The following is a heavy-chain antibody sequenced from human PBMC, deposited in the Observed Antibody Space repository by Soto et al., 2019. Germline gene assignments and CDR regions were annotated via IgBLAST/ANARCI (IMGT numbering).Heavy chain of an antibody. CDR1: GFTFGDYA. CDR2: IRSKAYGETT. J-gene: IGHJ4*02. D-gene: IGHD2-21*01. Sequence: GGSLRLSCTGSGFTFGDYAVSWFRQAPGKGLECVGFIRSKAYGETTDYAASVKGRFTISRDDSRTIAYLRMNSLKTEDTATYYCSRGFYANTSYPRFDFWGQGPLVTVSS. V-gene: IGHV3-49*03. CDR3: SRGFYANTSYPRFDF.